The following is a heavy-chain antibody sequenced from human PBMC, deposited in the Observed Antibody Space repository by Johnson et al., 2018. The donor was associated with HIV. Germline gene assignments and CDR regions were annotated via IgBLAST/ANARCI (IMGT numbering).Heavy chain of an antibody. CDR3: AREGVGTTCPFDM. J-gene: IGHJ3*02. CDR2: IKQDESEK. Sequence: EQLVESGGGLVQPGGSLRLSCAASGFTFSSYWMSWVRQAPGKGLEWVANIKQDESEKYYVDSVKGRFSISRDNAKNSLYLQMNSLRAEDTAVYYCAREGVGTTCPFDMWGQGTMVTVSS. CDR1: GFTFSSYW. D-gene: IGHD1-26*01. V-gene: IGHV3-7*05.